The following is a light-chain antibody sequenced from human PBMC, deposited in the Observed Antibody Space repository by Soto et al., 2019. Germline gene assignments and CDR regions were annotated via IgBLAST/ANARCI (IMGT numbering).Light chain of an antibody. CDR1: SSDVGSYNL. J-gene: IGLJ1*01. Sequence: LTQPASVSGSPGHSITISCTGTSSDVGSYNLVSWYQQHPGKAPKLMIYEVSKRPSGVSNRFSGSKSGNTASLTISGLQAEDEADYYCCSYAGSSTFYVFGTGTKVTVL. CDR2: EVS. V-gene: IGLV2-23*02. CDR3: CSYAGSSTFYV.